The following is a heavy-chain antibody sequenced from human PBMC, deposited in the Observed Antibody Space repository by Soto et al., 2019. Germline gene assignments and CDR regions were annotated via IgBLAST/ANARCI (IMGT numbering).Heavy chain of an antibody. Sequence: GGSLRLSCAASGFTFSSYSMNWVRQAPGKGLEWVSSISSSSSYIYSADSVKGRFTISRDNAKNSLYLQMNSLGAEDTAVYYCARGDYSNFDYWGQGTLVTVSS. V-gene: IGHV3-21*01. J-gene: IGHJ4*02. CDR1: GFTFSSYS. CDR2: ISSSSSYI. D-gene: IGHD4-4*01. CDR3: ARGDYSNFDY.